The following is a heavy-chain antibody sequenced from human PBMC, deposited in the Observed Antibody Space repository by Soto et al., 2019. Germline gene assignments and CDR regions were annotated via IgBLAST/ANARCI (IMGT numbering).Heavy chain of an antibody. CDR3: ARARMATVYFDY. V-gene: IGHV4-34*01. CDR2: INHSGST. J-gene: IGHJ4*02. D-gene: IGHD4-4*01. CDR1: GGSFSGYY. Sequence: RSLTCAVYGGSFSGYYWSWIRQPPGKGLEWIGEINHSGSTNYNPSLKSRVTISVDTSKNQFSLKLSSVTAADTAVYYCARARMATVYFDYWGQGALVTVSS.